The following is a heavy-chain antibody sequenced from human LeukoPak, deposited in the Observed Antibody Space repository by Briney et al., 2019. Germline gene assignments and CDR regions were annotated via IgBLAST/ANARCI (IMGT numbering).Heavy chain of an antibody. CDR2: ISGSGGST. CDR1: GFTFSSYA. J-gene: IGHJ1*01. Sequence: GGSLRLSCAAPGFTFSSYAMSWVRQAPGKGLEWVSAISGSGGSTYYADSVKGRFTISRDNSKNTLYLQMNSLRAEDTAVYYCAKRPELTNDYDEYFQHWGQGTLVTVSS. V-gene: IGHV3-23*01. CDR3: AKRPELTNDYDEYFQH. D-gene: IGHD4-17*01.